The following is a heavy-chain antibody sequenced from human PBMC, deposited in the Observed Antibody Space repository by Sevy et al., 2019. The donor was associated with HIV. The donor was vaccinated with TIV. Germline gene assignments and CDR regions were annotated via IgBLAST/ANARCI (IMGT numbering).Heavy chain of an antibody. CDR3: ARHPIPRGGIEARPDDAFDI. CDR2: IYYSGST. J-gene: IGHJ3*02. D-gene: IGHD6-6*01. V-gene: IGHV4-39*01. Sequence: SETLSLTCTVSGGSISSSSYYWGWIRQPPGKGLEWIASIYYSGSTYYKSSLKSRVTISVDTSKNQFSLKVGSVSAADAAVYYCARHPIPRGGIEARPDDAFDIWGQGTMVTVSS. CDR1: GGSISSSSYY.